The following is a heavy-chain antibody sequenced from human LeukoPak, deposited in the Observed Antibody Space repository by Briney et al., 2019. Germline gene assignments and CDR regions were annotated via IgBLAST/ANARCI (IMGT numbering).Heavy chain of an antibody. V-gene: IGHV4-31*03. CDR2: IYYSGST. CDR1: GGSISSGGYH. CDR3: ARDTYYDFWSGYLDRIYWFDG. J-gene: IGHJ5*02. Sequence: PSQTLSLTCTVSGGSISSGGYHWSWIRQHPGKGLEWIGYIYYSGSTYYNPSLKSRVTISVDTSKNQFSLKLSSVTAADTAVYYCARDTYYDFWSGYLDRIYWFDGWGQGTLVTVSS. D-gene: IGHD3-3*01.